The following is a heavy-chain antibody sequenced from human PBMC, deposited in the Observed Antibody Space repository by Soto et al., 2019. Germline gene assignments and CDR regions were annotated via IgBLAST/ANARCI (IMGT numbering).Heavy chain of an antibody. Sequence: PXVSLKLSCAASGLTFSGYAMTWVRQAQGKGLEWVSAISGSVGSTYYADSVKGRFTISRDNSKNTLYLQMNSLRAEDTAVYYCAKDIFTSPRSRHHYYYYGMDVWGQGTTVTVSS. V-gene: IGHV3-23*01. CDR3: AKDIFTSPRSRHHYYYYGMDV. CDR1: GLTFSGYA. CDR2: ISGSVGST. J-gene: IGHJ6*02. D-gene: IGHD3-3*01.